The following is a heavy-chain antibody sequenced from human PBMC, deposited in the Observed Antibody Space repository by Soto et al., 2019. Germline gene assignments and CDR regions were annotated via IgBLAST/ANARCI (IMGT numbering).Heavy chain of an antibody. CDR1: GGSISSYY. Sequence: QVQLQESGPGLVKPSDTLSLSCTVSGGSISSYYWNWIRQPAGKGLEWIGRIYSSGATNYNPSLKSRVTMSTDTSMNHFSLRLTSVTPADTAVYYCAREHKVVNDFEFWGQGILVTVSS. CDR3: AREHKVVNDFEF. V-gene: IGHV4-4*07. CDR2: IYSSGAT. J-gene: IGHJ4*02. D-gene: IGHD2-15*01.